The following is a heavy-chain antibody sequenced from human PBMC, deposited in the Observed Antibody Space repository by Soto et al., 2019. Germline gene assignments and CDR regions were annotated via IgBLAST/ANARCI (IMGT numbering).Heavy chain of an antibody. J-gene: IGHJ3*02. CDR1: GFTFSSYS. D-gene: IGHD5-12*01. V-gene: IGHV3-21*01. CDR2: ISSSSSYI. Sequence: PGGSLRLSCAASGFTFSSYSMNWVRQAPGKGLEWVSSISSSSSYIYYADSVKGRFTISRDNAKNSLYLQMNSLRAEDTALYYCARDGSGYDWAVGVAFDIWGQGTMVTVSS. CDR3: ARDGSGYDWAVGVAFDI.